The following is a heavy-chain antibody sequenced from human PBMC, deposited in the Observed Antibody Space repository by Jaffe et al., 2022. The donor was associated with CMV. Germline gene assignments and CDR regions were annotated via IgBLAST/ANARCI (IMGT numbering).Heavy chain of an antibody. Sequence: QVQLQQSGPGLVKPSQTLSLTCAISGDSVSSNSAAWNWIRQSPSRGLEWLGRTYYRSKWYNDYAVSVKSRITINPDTSKNQFSLQLNSVTPEDTAVYYCASSSGWLRAGYYYYYMDVWGKGTTVTVSS. D-gene: IGHD6-19*01. CDR2: TYYRSKWYN. CDR3: ASSSGWLRAGYYYYYMDV. CDR1: GDSVSSNSAA. J-gene: IGHJ6*03. V-gene: IGHV6-1*01.